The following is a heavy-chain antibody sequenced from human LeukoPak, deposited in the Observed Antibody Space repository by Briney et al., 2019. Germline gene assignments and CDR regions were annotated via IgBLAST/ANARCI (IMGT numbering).Heavy chain of an antibody. CDR2: IWYDGSNK. D-gene: IGHD3-10*01. CDR3: ARNYGSGSYGDY. J-gene: IGHJ4*02. V-gene: IGHV3-33*01. CDR1: GFTFSSYG. Sequence: GRSLRLSCAASGFTFSSYGMHWVRQAPGKGLEWVAVIWYDGSNKYYADSVKGRFTISRDNSKNTLYLQMNSLRAEDTAVYYCARNYGSGSYGDYWGQGTLVTVSS.